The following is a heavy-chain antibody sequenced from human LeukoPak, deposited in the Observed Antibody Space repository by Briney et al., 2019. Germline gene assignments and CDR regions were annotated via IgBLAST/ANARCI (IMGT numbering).Heavy chain of an antibody. J-gene: IGHJ6*03. CDR1: GITFRNYG. CDR2: ISYDGNNK. CDR3: ARDPYNGGYGDSYYYYMDV. V-gene: IGHV3-30*03. D-gene: IGHD1-26*01. Sequence: GGSLRLSCAASGITFRNYGMHWVRQAPGKGLEWEAVISYDGNNKYYADSVKGRFTIFRDNSKNTLYLHMNSLRVEDTAIYYCARDPYNGGYGDSYYYYMDVWGKGTTVTISS.